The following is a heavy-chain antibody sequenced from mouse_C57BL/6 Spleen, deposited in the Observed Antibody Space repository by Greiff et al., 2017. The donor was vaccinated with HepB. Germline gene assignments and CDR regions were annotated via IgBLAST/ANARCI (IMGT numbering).Heavy chain of an antibody. Sequence: LVESGPELVKPGASVKISCKASGYAFSSSWMNWVKQRPGKGLEWIGRIYPGDGDTNYNGKFKGKATLTADKSSSTAYMQLSSLTSEDSAVYFCARLVTTGYYYAMDYWGQGTSVTVSS. CDR3: ARLVTTGYYYAMDY. J-gene: IGHJ4*01. CDR2: IYPGDGDT. V-gene: IGHV1-82*01. CDR1: GYAFSSSW. D-gene: IGHD2-2*01.